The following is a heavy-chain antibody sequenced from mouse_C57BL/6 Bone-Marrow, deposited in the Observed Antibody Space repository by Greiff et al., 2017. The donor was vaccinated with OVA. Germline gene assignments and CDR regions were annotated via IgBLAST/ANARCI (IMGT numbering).Heavy chain of an antibody. CDR3: ARATGTWFAY. Sequence: VQLQQPGAELVRPGSSVKLSCKASGYTFTSYWMDWVKQRPGQGLEWIGNIYPSDSETHYNQKFKDKATLTVDKSSSTAYMQLSSLTSEDSAVYYCARATGTWFAYWGQGTLVTVSA. CDR1: GYTFTSYW. CDR2: IYPSDSET. J-gene: IGHJ3*01. V-gene: IGHV1-61*01. D-gene: IGHD4-1*02.